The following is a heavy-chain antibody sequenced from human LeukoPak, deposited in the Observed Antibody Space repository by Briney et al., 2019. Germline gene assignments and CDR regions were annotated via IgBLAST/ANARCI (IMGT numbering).Heavy chain of an antibody. V-gene: IGHV1-8*03. CDR3: ARPYDILTRGAFDI. Sequence: ASVKVSCKASGYTFTSYDINWVRQATGQGLEWMGWMNPNSGNTGYAQKFQGRVTITRNTSISTAYMELSSLRSEDTAVYYCARPYDILTRGAFDIWGQGTMVTVSS. J-gene: IGHJ3*02. D-gene: IGHD3-9*01. CDR2: MNPNSGNT. CDR1: GYTFTSYD.